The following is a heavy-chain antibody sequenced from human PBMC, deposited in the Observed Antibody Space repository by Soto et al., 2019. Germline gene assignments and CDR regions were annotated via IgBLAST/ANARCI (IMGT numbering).Heavy chain of an antibody. D-gene: IGHD1-26*01. CDR3: AKEGGLSGSYYISSSYYFDY. Sequence: QVQLVESGGGVVQPGRSLRLSCVASGFTFSSYGMHWVRQAPGKGLEWVAIISYDGSNTYYADSVKGRFTISRDNSKNTLYLQMNSLRAEDTSVYYCAKEGGLSGSYYISSSYYFDYWVQGTLVTVSS. V-gene: IGHV3-30*18. CDR2: ISYDGSNT. CDR1: GFTFSSYG. J-gene: IGHJ4*02.